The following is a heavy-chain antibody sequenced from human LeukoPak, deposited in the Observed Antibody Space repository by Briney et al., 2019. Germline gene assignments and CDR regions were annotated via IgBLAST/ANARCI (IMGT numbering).Heavy chain of an antibody. V-gene: IGHV3-48*01. CDR2: ISSSSSTV. D-gene: IGHD3-3*01. J-gene: IGHJ5*02. CDR3: ARTITISQAA. CDR1: GFTFSSYS. Sequence: GGSLRLSCAASGFTFSSYSMNWVCQAPGKGLEWVSYISSSSSTVYYADSVKGRFTISRDNAKNSLYLQMNSLRAEDTAVYYCARTITISQAAWGQGTLVTVSS.